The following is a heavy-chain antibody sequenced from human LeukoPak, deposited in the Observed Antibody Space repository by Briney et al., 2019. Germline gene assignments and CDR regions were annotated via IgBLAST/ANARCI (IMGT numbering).Heavy chain of an antibody. CDR3: GRDIRQIYMVRGASDAFDI. Sequence: SVKVSCMASGGTFSSYAISWVRQAPGQGLEWMGGIIPIFGTANYAQKFQGRVTITADESTSTAYMELSSLRSEDTAVYYCGRDIRQIYMVRGASDAFDIWGQGTMVGVSS. CDR1: GGTFSSYA. CDR2: IIPIFGTA. J-gene: IGHJ3*02. D-gene: IGHD3-10*01. V-gene: IGHV1-69*13.